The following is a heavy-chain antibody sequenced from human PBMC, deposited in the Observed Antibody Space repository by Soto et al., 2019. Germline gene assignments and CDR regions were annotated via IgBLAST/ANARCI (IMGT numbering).Heavy chain of an antibody. J-gene: IGHJ4*02. CDR2: IYPGDSDT. CDR3: ARSADYYDSSGLTSYYFDY. D-gene: IGHD3-22*01. V-gene: IGHV5-51*01. Sequence: GESLKISCKGSGYIFTSYWIGWVRQMPGKGLEWMGIIYPGDSDTRYSPSFQGQVTISADKSISTAYLQWSSLKASDTAMYYCARSADYYDSSGLTSYYFDYWGQGTLVTVSS. CDR1: GYIFTSYW.